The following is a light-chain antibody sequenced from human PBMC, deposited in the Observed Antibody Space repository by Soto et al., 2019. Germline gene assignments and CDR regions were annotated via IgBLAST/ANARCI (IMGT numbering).Light chain of an antibody. J-gene: IGKJ5*01. CDR2: GAS. CDR3: RHQSTGLSLT. V-gene: IGKV3-15*01. Sequence: EIVMTQSPATLSVSPGERATLSCRASQSVSSNLAWYQQKPGQAPRLLIYGASTRATGIPARFSGSGSVTEFTLTISCRQSDDFSVYYCRHQSTGLSLTFGRGTRLEIK. CDR1: QSVSSN.